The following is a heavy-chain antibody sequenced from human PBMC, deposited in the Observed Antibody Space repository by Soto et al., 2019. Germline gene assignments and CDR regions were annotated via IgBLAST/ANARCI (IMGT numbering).Heavy chain of an antibody. D-gene: IGHD6-13*01. CDR1: GGSISSGGYY. CDR2: IYYSGST. J-gene: IGHJ5*02. CDR3: ARGRKSSWYPSSWFDP. Sequence: SETLSLTCTVSGGSISSGGYYWSWIRQHPGKGLEWIGYIYYSGSTYYNPSLKSRVTISVDTSKNQFSLKLSSVTAADTAVYYCARGRKSSWYPSSWFDPWGQGTLVTVSS. V-gene: IGHV4-31*03.